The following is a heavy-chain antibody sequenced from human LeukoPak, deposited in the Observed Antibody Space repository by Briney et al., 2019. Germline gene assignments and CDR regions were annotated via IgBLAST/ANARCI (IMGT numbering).Heavy chain of an antibody. CDR1: GFTFGSYA. J-gene: IGHJ4*02. CDR2: ISYDGSNK. CDR3: ARGVIY. V-gene: IGHV3-30-3*01. Sequence: GGSLRLSCAASGFTFGSYAMHWVRQAPGKGLEWVAVISYDGSNKYYADSVKGRFIISRDNAKNSLYLQMNSLRDEDTAVYYCARGVIYWGQGTLVTVSS. D-gene: IGHD2-21*01.